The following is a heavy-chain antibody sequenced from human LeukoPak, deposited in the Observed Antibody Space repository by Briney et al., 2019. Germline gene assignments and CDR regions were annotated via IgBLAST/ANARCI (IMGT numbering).Heavy chain of an antibody. CDR1: GASISSGGFY. D-gene: IGHD6-13*01. CDR3: TRNTGIAAVGNPSYYFYYYMDV. V-gene: IGHV4-31*03. CDR2: VYDSGST. Sequence: SQTLSLTCTVSGASISSGGFYWSWIRQYPGKGLEWIGCVYDSGSTFYNSSLQSRVSISRDTSKNQFSLRVISVTAADTAVYFCTRNTGIAAVGNPSYYFYYYMDVWGKGTTVTVSS. J-gene: IGHJ6*03.